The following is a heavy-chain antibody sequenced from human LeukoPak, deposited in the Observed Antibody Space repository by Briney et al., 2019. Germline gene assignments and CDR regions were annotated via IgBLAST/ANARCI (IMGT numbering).Heavy chain of an antibody. CDR2: IIPIFGTA. V-gene: IGHV1-69*05. Sequence: SVKVSCKASGGTFSSYAISWVRQAPGQGLEWMGGIIPIFGTANYAQKFQGRVTITTDESTSTAYMELSRLRSEDTAVYYCARDTRSGSYTTSLRAFDIWGQGTMVTVSS. J-gene: IGHJ3*02. CDR3: ARDTRSGSYTTSLRAFDI. D-gene: IGHD1-26*01. CDR1: GGTFSSYA.